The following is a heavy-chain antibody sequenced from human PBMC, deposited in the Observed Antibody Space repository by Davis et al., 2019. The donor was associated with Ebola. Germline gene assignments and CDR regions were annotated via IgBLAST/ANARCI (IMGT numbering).Heavy chain of an antibody. CDR3: AKDLTSYYGSGDFFDY. CDR2: ISGSGGST. D-gene: IGHD3-10*01. J-gene: IGHJ4*02. V-gene: IGHV3-23*01. CDR1: GFTFSNYG. Sequence: GESLKISCVASGFTFSNYGMSWVRQAPGKGLEWVAIISGSGGSTHYVDSVKGRFTISRDNSKNSLYLQMNSLRAEDTAIYYCAKDLTSYYGSGDFFDYWGQGILVTVSS.